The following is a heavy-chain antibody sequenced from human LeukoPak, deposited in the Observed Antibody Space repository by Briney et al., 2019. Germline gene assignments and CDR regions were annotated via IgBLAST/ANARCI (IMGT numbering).Heavy chain of an antibody. Sequence: AAKVSCKASGGTFSSYAISWGPQAPGQGVEWVGGIFPSFGTANYAQKLQGSVPITADESKSTAYMELSTLRSEDTAVYYCARYYYDSSSYYYYFDYWGQGTLVTVSS. J-gene: IGHJ4*02. V-gene: IGHV1-69*01. CDR2: IFPSFGTA. CDR3: ARYYYDSSSYYYYFDY. D-gene: IGHD3-22*01. CDR1: GGTFSSYA.